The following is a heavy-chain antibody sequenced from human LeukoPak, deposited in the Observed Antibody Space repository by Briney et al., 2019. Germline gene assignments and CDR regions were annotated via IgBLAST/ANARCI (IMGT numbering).Heavy chain of an antibody. CDR3: ARVPLPNPYYYGMDV. CDR2: IIPILGIA. CDR1: GYTFTSYY. D-gene: IGHD2-2*01. J-gene: IGHJ6*02. V-gene: IGHV1-69*10. Sequence: ASVKVSCKASGYTFTSYYMHWVRQAPGQGLEWMGGIIPILGIANYAQKFQGRVTITADKSTSTAYMELSSLRSEDTAVYYCARVPLPNPYYYGMDVWGQGTTVTVSS.